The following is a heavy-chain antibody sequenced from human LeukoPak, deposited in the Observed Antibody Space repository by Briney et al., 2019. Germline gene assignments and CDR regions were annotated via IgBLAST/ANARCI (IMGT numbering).Heavy chain of an antibody. CDR3: ARRLTQYDCFDP. V-gene: IGHV6-1*01. CDR1: GASVSSNSVT. CDR2: TYYRSTWYN. D-gene: IGHD2-2*01. Sequence: SQTLSLTCAISGASVSSNSVTWDWIRQPPSRGLEWLGRTYYRSTWYNDYAVSVRGRITVNPDTSKNQFSLHLNSVTPEDTAVYYCARRLTQYDCFDPWGQGILVTVSS. J-gene: IGHJ5*02.